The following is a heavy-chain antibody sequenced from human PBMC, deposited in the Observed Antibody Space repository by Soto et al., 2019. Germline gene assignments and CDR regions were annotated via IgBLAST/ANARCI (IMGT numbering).Heavy chain of an antibody. D-gene: IGHD2-8*01. J-gene: IGHJ6*02. Sequence: ASVKVSCKASGYSFTDYHIHWVRQAPGQGLEWLGRINPKSGGTSTAQKFQGWVTMTRDRSISTVYMELTRLRSDDTAVYFCAKGHSTDCSNGVCSFFYNHEMDVWGQGTTVTVSS. V-gene: IGHV1-2*04. CDR2: INPKSGGT. CDR3: AKGHSTDCSNGVCSFFYNHEMDV. CDR1: GYSFTDYH.